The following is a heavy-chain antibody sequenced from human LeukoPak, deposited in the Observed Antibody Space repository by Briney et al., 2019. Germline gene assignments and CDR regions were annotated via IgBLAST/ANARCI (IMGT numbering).Heavy chain of an antibody. CDR3: ARDWGFGDSEDWFAP. Sequence: SSETLSLTCTVSGYSIRSGFYWAWIRQPPGKGLEWIGSVSQSGTTYYNPSLKSRVTIFVDTSDNQFSLNLNSVTAADTAVYYCARDWGFGDSEDWFAPWGPGTLVTVSS. CDR1: GYSIRSGFY. CDR2: VSQSGTT. D-gene: IGHD4-17*01. J-gene: IGHJ5*02. V-gene: IGHV4-38-2*02.